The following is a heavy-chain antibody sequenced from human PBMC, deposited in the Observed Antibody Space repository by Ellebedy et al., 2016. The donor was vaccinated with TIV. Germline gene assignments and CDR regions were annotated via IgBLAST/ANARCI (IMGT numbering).Heavy chain of an antibody. V-gene: IGHV1-3*01. J-gene: IGHJ5*02. CDR1: GYTFTSYA. CDR3: ARASQSLVVVAATYNWFDP. D-gene: IGHD2-15*01. Sequence: ASVKVSCXASGYTFTSYAMHWVRQAPGQRLEWMGWINAGNGNTKYSQKFQGRVTITRDTSASTAYMELSSLRSEDTAVYYCARASQSLVVVAATYNWFDPWGQGTLVTVSS. CDR2: INAGNGNT.